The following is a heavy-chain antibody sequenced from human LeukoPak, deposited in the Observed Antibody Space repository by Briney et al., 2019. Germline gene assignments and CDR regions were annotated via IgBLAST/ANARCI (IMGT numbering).Heavy chain of an antibody. CDR1: GYTFTGYY. J-gene: IGHJ4*02. CDR3: ARDRWELLYYFDY. V-gene: IGHV1-2*02. Sequence: ASVKVSCKASGYTFTGYYMHWVRQAPGQGLEWMGWINPNSGGTNYARKFQGRVTMTRDTSISTAYMELSRLRSDDTAVYYCARDRWELLYYFDYWGQGTLVTVSS. D-gene: IGHD1-26*01. CDR2: INPNSGGT.